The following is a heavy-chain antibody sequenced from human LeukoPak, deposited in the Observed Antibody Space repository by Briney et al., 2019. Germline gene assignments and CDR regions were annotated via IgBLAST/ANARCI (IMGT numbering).Heavy chain of an antibody. CDR3: ARTGEWIDY. CDR2: INHSGST. V-gene: IGHV4-34*01. D-gene: IGHD7-27*01. CDR1: GGSFSGYY. Sequence: SETLSLTCAVYGGSFSGYYWSWIRQPPGKGLEWIGEINHSGSTNYNPSLKSRVTISVDTSKNQFSLKLSSVTAADTAVYYCARTGEWIDYWGQGTLVTVSS. J-gene: IGHJ4*02.